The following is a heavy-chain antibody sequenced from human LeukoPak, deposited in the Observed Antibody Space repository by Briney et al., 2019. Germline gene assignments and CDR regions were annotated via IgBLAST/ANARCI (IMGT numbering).Heavy chain of an antibody. V-gene: IGHV1-2*02. CDR3: ARSPDSSSWYFYYYYMDV. CDR1: GYTFTGYY. CDR2: INPNSGGT. J-gene: IGHJ6*03. Sequence: ASVKVSCKASGYTFTGYYMHWVRQAPGQGLEWMGWINPNSGGTNYAQKFQGRVTMTRDTSISTAYMELSRLRSDDPAVYYCARSPDSSSWYFYYYYMDVWGKGTTVTVSS. D-gene: IGHD6-13*01.